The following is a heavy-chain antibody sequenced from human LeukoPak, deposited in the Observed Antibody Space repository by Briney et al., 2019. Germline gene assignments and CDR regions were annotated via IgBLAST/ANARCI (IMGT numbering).Heavy chain of an antibody. V-gene: IGHV4-61*01. J-gene: IGHJ4*02. D-gene: IGHD3-3*01. CDR3: ARAPYYDFWSGYGFFDY. Sequence: SETLTLTCTVSGGSVSSGSYYWSWIRQPPGKGLEWIGYIYYSGSTNYNPSLKSRVTISVDTSKNQFSLKLSSVTAADTAVYYCARAPYYDFWSGYGFFDYWGQGTLVTVSS. CDR1: GGSVSSGSYY. CDR2: IYYSGST.